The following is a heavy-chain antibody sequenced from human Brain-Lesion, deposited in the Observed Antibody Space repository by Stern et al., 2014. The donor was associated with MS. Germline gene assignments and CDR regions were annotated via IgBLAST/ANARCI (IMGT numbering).Heavy chain of an antibody. CDR1: GYTLTELS. V-gene: IGHV1-24*01. D-gene: IGHD1-26*01. CDR3: ATLSPGAGGNYYRHFDY. CDR2: FDPEDGET. Sequence: QVQLGQSGAEVKKPGASVKVSCKVSGYTLTELSMHWVRQAPRKGLEWMGGFDPEDGETRYAQKFPGTVTMTEDKSTTTAYMELSSLRSEDTAVYYCATLSPGAGGNYYRHFDYWGQGTLVTVSS. J-gene: IGHJ4*02.